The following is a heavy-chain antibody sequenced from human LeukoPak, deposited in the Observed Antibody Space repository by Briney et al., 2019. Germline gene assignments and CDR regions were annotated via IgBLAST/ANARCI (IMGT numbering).Heavy chain of an antibody. CDR3: ARDSRWLLDY. V-gene: IGHV3-7*03. J-gene: IGHJ4*02. CDR1: GFSFSTYS. D-gene: IGHD6-19*01. CDR2: IKEDGGVE. Sequence: GGSLRLSCAASGFSFSTYSFSWVRQAPGKGLEWVANIKEDGGVEYYVDSVKGRFTISRDNTKNALYLQMNNLRADDTAVYFCARDSRWLLDYWGQGTLITVSS.